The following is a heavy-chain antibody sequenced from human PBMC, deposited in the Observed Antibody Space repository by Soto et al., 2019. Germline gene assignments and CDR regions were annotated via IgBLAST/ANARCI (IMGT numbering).Heavy chain of an antibody. V-gene: IGHV1-2*04. CDR1: GYTFTGYY. D-gene: IGHD3-10*01. CDR3: ARDLITGTGNYGMDV. J-gene: IGHJ6*02. Sequence: GASVKVSCKASGYTFTGYYMHWVRQAPGQGLEWMGWINPNSGGTNYAQKFQGWVTMTRDTSISTAYMELSRLRSDDTAVYYCARDLITGTGNYGMDVWGQGTTVTVSS. CDR2: INPNSGGT.